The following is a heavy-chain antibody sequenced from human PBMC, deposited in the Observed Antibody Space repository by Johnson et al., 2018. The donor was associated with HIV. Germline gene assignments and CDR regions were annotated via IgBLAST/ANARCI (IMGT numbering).Heavy chain of an antibody. J-gene: IGHJ3*01. V-gene: IGHV3-30*04. D-gene: IGHD1-1*01. Sequence: QVQLVESGGNLVKPGGSLRLSCAASGFTFSSYAMHWVRQAPGKGLEWVAVISFDGTNKHYGDSVRGRFTISRDNAKNTLSLQMNSLTSEDTALYYCVRGSLTDDSFAAWSQGTMVLISS. CDR2: ISFDGTNK. CDR1: GFTFSSYA. CDR3: VRGSLTDDSFAA.